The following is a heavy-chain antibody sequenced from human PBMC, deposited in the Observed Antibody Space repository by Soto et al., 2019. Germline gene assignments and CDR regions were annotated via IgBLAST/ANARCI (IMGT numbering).Heavy chain of an antibody. Sequence: PSETLSLTCTVSGGSISTRDSISTRSFYWGWMRQPPGKGLQWIASISYSDGSFYNSSLKSRLTISVDTSKNRFSLSPRSVTAADTAVYYCASHRTFWPFDSWGQGTVVTVSS. CDR3: ASHRTFWPFDS. CDR2: ISYSDGS. CDR1: GGSISTRDSISTRSFY. D-gene: IGHD2-8*01. J-gene: IGHJ4*02. V-gene: IGHV4-39*01.